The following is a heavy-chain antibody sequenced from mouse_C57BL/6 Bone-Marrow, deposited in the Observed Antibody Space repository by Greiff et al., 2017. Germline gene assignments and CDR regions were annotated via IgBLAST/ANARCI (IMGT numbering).Heavy chain of an antibody. J-gene: IGHJ1*01. CDR2: IYPGSGNT. Sequence: QVQLQQSGPELVKPGASVKISCKASGYSFTSSYIHWVKQRPGQGLEWIGWIYPGSGNTTYNETFKGKATLTADTSSSTAYMQLSSLTSEDSAVYYCARPGSSYVWYFDVWGAGTTVTVSS. CDR1: GYSFTSSY. D-gene: IGHD1-1*01. CDR3: ARPGSSYVWYFDV. V-gene: IGHV1-66*01.